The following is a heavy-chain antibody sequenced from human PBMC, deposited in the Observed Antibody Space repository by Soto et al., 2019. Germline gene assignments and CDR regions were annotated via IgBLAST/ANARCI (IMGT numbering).Heavy chain of an antibody. D-gene: IGHD6-13*01. CDR1: GVPISIYY. CDR3: AGITAAGDY. V-gene: IGHV4-59*08. Sequence: PSETLSLTCTVAGVPISIYYWSWIRQPPGKGLEWVGYIYYIGSTNYNPSLKSRLTISVDTSKNQFSLKLSSVTAADTAVYYCAGITAAGDYWGEGTLVTVSS. CDR2: IYYIGST. J-gene: IGHJ4*02.